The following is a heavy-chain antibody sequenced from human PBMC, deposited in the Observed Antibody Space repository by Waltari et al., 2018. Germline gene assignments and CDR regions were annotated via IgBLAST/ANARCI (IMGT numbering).Heavy chain of an antibody. Sequence: QVRLQESGPGLVKPSETLSLTCAVSGYSISSGYYWGWIRQPPGKGLEWIGSIYHSGSTYYNPSLKSRVTISVDTSKNQFSLKLSSVTAADTAVYYCARGKPTGFSVFWSGYYQYYFDYWGQGTLVTVSS. J-gene: IGHJ4*02. CDR1: GYSISSGYY. V-gene: IGHV4-38-2*01. CDR2: IYHSGST. CDR3: ARGKPTGFSVFWSGYYQYYFDY. D-gene: IGHD3-3*01.